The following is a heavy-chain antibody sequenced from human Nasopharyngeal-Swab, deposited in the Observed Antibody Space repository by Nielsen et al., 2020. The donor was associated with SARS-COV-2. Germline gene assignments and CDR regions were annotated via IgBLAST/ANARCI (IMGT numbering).Heavy chain of an antibody. CDR2: IYYSGST. CDR1: GGSISSYY. Sequence: SETLPLTCTVSGGSISSYYWSWIRQPPGKGLEWIGYIYYSGSTNYNPSLKSRVTISVDTSKNQFSLKLSSVTAADTAVYYCARDRSSWRYWGQGTLVTVSS. CDR3: ARDRSSWRY. J-gene: IGHJ4*02. D-gene: IGHD6-13*01. V-gene: IGHV4-59*01.